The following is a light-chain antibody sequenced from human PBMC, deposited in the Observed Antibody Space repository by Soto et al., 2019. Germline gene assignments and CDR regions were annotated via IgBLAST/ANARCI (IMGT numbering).Light chain of an antibody. CDR2: EVS. CDR1: SSGLGGYNY. Sequence: HSVLPLPAYVSGPPGQPIPISCPGTSSGLGGYNYVSWYQQHPGKAPKLMIYEVSNRPSGVSNRFSGSKSGNTASLTISGLQAEDEADYYCSSYTSSSTLYVFGTGTKVTVL. V-gene: IGLV2-14*01. CDR3: SSYTSSSTLYV. J-gene: IGLJ1*01.